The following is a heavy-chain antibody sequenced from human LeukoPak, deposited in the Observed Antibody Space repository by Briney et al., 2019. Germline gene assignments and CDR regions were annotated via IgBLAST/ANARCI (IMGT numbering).Heavy chain of an antibody. CDR1: GYTFTSYG. Sequence: GASVKVSCKASGYTFTSYGISWVRQAPGQGLEWVGWINPNSGGTNYAQKFQGRVTMTRDTSISTAYMELSRLRSDDTAVYYCAGVDYYDSSGYYAWGQGTLVTVSS. J-gene: IGHJ5*02. CDR2: INPNSGGT. CDR3: AGVDYYDSSGYYA. V-gene: IGHV1-2*02. D-gene: IGHD3-22*01.